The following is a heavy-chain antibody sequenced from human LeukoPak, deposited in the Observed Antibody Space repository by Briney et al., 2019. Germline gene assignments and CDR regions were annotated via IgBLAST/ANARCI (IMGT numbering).Heavy chain of an antibody. CDR3: ARGYIEVVLTTTYSFFDP. V-gene: IGHV4-39*07. CDR2: IYYSGST. J-gene: IGHJ5*02. D-gene: IGHD2-15*01. Sequence: PSETLSLTCAVSGGSISSGTYYWGWIRQPPGKGLEWIGSIYYSGSTYYNPSLRSRVTISVDKSKNQFSLNVNSVTAADTAVYYCARGYIEVVLTTTYSFFDPWGQGILVTVSS. CDR1: GGSISSGTYY.